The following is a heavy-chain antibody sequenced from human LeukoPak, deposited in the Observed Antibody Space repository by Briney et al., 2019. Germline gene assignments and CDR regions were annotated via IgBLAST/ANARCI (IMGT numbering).Heavy chain of an antibody. CDR2: IKQDGSEK. D-gene: IGHD2-2*01. J-gene: IGHJ6*03. Sequence: GGSLRLSCAASGFTFTTYWMTWVRQAPGKGLEWVANIKQDGSEKYYVDSVKGRFTISRDNTEDSLYLQMNSLRAEDTAVYYCARDGGTSTFYYYYYMDVWGKGTTVTVSS. CDR3: ARDGGTSTFYYYYYMDV. V-gene: IGHV3-7*01. CDR1: GFTFTTYW.